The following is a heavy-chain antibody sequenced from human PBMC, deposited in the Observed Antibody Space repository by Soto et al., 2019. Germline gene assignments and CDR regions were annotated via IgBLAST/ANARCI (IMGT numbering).Heavy chain of an antibody. V-gene: IGHV4-30-2*06. Sequence: SETLSLTCTVSGGSMSYGGFSWSWIRQSPGKGLEWIGYISRLDNPYFHPSFKSRVTMSIDRSRNQFYLNLSSMTAADTAVYYCARGDTSSIAASRFIDYWGQGTLVTVSS. CDR2: ISRLDNP. J-gene: IGHJ4*02. D-gene: IGHD6-6*01. CDR3: ARGDTSSIAASRFIDY. CDR1: GGSMSYGGFS.